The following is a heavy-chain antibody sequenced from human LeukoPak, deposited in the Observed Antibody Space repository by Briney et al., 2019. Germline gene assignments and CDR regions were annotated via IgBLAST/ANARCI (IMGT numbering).Heavy chain of an antibody. Sequence: GGSLRLSCAASGFTFSSYSMNWVRQAPGKGLEWVSVIYSGGSTHYADSVKGRFTISRDNSKSTLYTQMNSLRAEDTAVYYCARGRSDYYDSGGRDPGFDYWGQGTLVTVSS. CDR1: GFTFSSYS. D-gene: IGHD3-22*01. CDR2: IYSGGST. V-gene: IGHV3-66*01. CDR3: ARGRSDYYDSGGRDPGFDY. J-gene: IGHJ4*02.